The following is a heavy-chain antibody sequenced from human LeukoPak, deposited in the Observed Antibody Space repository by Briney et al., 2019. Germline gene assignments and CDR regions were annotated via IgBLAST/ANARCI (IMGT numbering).Heavy chain of an antibody. V-gene: IGHV4-39*02. J-gene: IGHJ3*02. CDR3: AREADYYGSGSYDHDAFDI. Sequence: KPSETLSLTCTVSGGSISSGTYYWGWVRQPPGKGLEWIGTIYYSGTTYYNPSLKSRVTISIDTSKNHFSLKLSSVTAADTAVYYCAREADYYGSGSYDHDAFDIWGQGTMVTVSS. CDR2: IYYSGTT. D-gene: IGHD3-10*01. CDR1: GGSISSGTYY.